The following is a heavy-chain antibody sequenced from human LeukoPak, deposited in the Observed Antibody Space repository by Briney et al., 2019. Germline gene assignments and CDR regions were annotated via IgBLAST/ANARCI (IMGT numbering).Heavy chain of an antibody. CDR3: QVGATFGRGY. J-gene: IGHJ4*02. Sequence: ASVTVSCKASGYTFTSYYMHWVRQAPGQGLEWMGIINPSGGSTSYAQKFQGRVTMTRDTSTSTVYMELSSLRSEDTAVYYCQVGATFGRGYWGQGTLVTVSS. CDR1: GYTFTSYY. V-gene: IGHV1-46*01. D-gene: IGHD1-26*01. CDR2: INPSGGST.